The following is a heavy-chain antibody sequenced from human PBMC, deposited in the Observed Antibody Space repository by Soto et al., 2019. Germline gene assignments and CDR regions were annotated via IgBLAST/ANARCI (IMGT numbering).Heavy chain of an antibody. CDR2: IYYSGNT. CDR3: ARHPGYYDILTGYTTYYFDY. D-gene: IGHD3-9*01. CDR1: GGSISSSSYY. Sequence: PSETLSLTCTVSGGSISSSSYYWGWIRQPPGKRMEWIGNIYYSGNTYYNPSLKNRVTISLDTPKNQFSLKLSSVTAADTAVYYCARHPGYYDILTGYTTYYFDYWGQGILVTVSS. V-gene: IGHV4-39*01. J-gene: IGHJ4*02.